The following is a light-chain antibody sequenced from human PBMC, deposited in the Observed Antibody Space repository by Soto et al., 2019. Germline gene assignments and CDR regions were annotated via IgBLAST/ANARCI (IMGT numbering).Light chain of an antibody. V-gene: IGKV3-11*01. CDR3: QPYNTWPLT. J-gene: IGKJ4*01. CDR1: QSVSSY. Sequence: EIVLTQSPATLSLSPGERATLSCRASQSVSSYLAWYQQKPGQAPRLLIYDASNRATGIPARFSGSGSGTDFTLTISSLKPEDFAVYYCQPYNTWPLTFGGGTKVESK. CDR2: DAS.